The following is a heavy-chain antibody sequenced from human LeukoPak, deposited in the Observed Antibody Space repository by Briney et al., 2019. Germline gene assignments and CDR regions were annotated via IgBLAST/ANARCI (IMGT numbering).Heavy chain of an antibody. CDR1: GFTFSSYW. CDR2: ITSDGSGT. J-gene: IGHJ1*01. Sequence: GGSLRLSCAASGFTFSSYWMHWVRQAPGKGLVWVSRITSDGSGTSYADSVKGRFTISRDNAKNTLYLQMNSLRAEDTAVYYCARDDYYGVRHWGQGTLVTVSS. V-gene: IGHV3-74*01. D-gene: IGHD3-10*01. CDR3: ARDDYYGVRH.